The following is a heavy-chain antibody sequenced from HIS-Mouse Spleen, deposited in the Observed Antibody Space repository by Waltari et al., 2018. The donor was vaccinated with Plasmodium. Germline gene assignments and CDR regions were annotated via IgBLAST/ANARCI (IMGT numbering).Heavy chain of an antibody. CDR2: IYFSGRT. J-gene: IGHJ6*02. CDR3: ASLPRVEEVTTPFYYYYYGMDV. V-gene: IGHV4-39*01. D-gene: IGHD4-4*01. Sequence: QLQLQESGPGLVKPSENLSLTCNVSGRPISSRSYYRGWLRQPPGKGLEWIGSIYFSGRTYYNPSLKSRVTISVDTSKNQFSLKLSSVTAADTAVYYCASLPRVEEVTTPFYYYYYGMDVWGQGTTVTVSS. CDR1: GRPISSRSYY.